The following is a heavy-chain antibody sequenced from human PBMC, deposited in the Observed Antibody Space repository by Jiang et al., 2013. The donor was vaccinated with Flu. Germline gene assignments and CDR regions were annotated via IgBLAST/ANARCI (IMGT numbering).Heavy chain of an antibody. D-gene: IGHD6-19*01. CDR3: ASRPLPTHSSGRYGGGWNWFDP. CDR2: INHSGST. Sequence: KPSETLSLTCAVYGGSFSGYYWSWIRQPPGKGLEWIGEINHSGSTNYNPSLKSRVTISVDTSKNQFSLKLSSVTAADTAVYYCASRPLPTHSSGRYGGGWNWFDPWGQGTLVTVSS. J-gene: IGHJ5*02. V-gene: IGHV4-34*01. CDR1: GGSFSGYY.